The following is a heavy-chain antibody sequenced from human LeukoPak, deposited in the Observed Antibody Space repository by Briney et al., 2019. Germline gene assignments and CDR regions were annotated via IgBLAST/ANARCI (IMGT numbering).Heavy chain of an antibody. J-gene: IGHJ3*02. D-gene: IGHD6-19*01. CDR3: AKAVENDAFDI. CDR1: GFTFSGYW. V-gene: IGHV3-74*01. CDR2: IDREGTYT. Sequence: GGSLRLSCAASGFTFSGYWMHWVRQAPGKGPVCVSRIDREGTYTTYADSVSGRFTISRDNAKNSLYLQMNSLRAEDMALYYCAKAVENDAFDIWGQGTMVTVSS.